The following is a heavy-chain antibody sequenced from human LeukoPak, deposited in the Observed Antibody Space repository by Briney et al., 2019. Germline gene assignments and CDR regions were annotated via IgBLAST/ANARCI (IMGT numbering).Heavy chain of an antibody. D-gene: IGHD2-15*01. CDR2: IYYSGST. J-gene: IGHJ5*02. Sequence: SETLSLTCTVSGGSISSSSYYWGWIRQPPGTGLEWLGSIYYSGSTYYNPSLKSRVTISVDTSKNQFSLKLSSVTAADTAVYYCARASPEGYCSGGSCYYFWFDPWGQGTLVTVSS. V-gene: IGHV4-39*07. CDR1: GGSISSSSYY. CDR3: ARASPEGYCSGGSCYYFWFDP.